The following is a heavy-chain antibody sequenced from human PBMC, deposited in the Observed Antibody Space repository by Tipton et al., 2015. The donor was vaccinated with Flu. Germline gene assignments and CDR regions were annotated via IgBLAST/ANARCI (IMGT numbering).Heavy chain of an antibody. CDR2: IFYSGNT. V-gene: IGHV4-31*03. CDR1: SGSVSRSGFY. J-gene: IGHJ3*02. Sequence: TLSLTCTVSSGSVSRSGFYWSWIRQHPGRGLEWLGYIFYSGNTYYNPSLKSRLTISLDASENQVSLNLTSVTAADTAMYYCARGDYGDYDHEADGFDIWGQGTLVTVSA. CDR3: ARGDYGDYDHEADGFDI. D-gene: IGHD4-17*01.